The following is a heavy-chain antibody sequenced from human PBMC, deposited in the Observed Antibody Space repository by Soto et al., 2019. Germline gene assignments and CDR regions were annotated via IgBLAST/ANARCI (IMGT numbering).Heavy chain of an antibody. Sequence: SETLSLTCTVSGGSISSGGYYWSWIRQHPGKGLEWIGYIYYSGSTYYKPSLKSRVTISVDTSKNQFSLKLSSVTAADTAVYYCARRVVATTVNWFDPWGQGTQVTVSS. D-gene: IGHD5-12*01. J-gene: IGHJ5*02. CDR2: IYYSGST. V-gene: IGHV4-31*03. CDR1: GGSISSGGYY. CDR3: ARRVVATTVNWFDP.